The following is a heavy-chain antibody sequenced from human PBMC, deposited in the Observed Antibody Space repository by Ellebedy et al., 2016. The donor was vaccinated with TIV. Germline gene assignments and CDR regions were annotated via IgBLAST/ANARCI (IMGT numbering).Heavy chain of an antibody. D-gene: IGHD1-26*01. CDR3: ARVKATGDQARGLIDA. V-gene: IGHV4-39*01. CDR2: IEYSGNI. Sequence: MPSETLSLTCTVSGGFITSSDSYWGWIRQPPGTGLEWIATIEYSGNIYYNASLKSRVIISADISKNQCSLQVSSLTAADTAVYYCARVKATGDQARGLIDAWGQGTLVTVSS. J-gene: IGHJ5*02. CDR1: GGFITSSDSY.